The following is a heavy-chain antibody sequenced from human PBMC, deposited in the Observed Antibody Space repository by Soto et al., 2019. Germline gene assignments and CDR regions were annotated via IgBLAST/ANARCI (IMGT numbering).Heavy chain of an antibody. CDR2: IYYSGST. V-gene: IGHV4-39*01. CDR1: GGSISSSSYY. D-gene: IGHD4-17*01. CDR3: ARPQGDYRDNWFDP. J-gene: IGHJ5*02. Sequence: PSETLSLTCTVSGGSISSSSYYWGWIRQPPGKGLEWIGSIYYSGSTYYNPSLKSRVTISVDTSKNQFSLKLSSVTAADTAVYYCARPQGDYRDNWFDPWGQGTLVTVSS.